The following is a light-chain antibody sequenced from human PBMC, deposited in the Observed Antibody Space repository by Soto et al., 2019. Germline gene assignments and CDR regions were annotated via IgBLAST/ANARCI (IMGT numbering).Light chain of an antibody. J-gene: IGKJ1*01. CDR1: QSVSNK. Sequence: EIVMTQSPATLPVSQGERATLSCRASQSVSNKLAWYQQRPGQAPRLLIYAASARATGLPARFSGSGSGTEFTLTISSLQSEDFGIYYCQQYDNWPLTFGQGTKVE. CDR3: QQYDNWPLT. V-gene: IGKV3-15*01. CDR2: AAS.